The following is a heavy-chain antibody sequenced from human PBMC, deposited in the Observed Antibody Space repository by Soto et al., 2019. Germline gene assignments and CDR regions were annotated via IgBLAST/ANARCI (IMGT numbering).Heavy chain of an antibody. CDR2: IYYSGST. J-gene: IGHJ4*02. CDR1: GGSISSYY. Sequence: QVQLQESGPGLVKPSETLSLTCTVSGGSISSYYWSWIRQPPGKGLEWIGYIYYSGSTNYNPSLKSRVTISVDTSKNQFSLKLSSVTAADTAVYYCARERRDYIWGSYRASFDYWGQGTLVTVSS. V-gene: IGHV4-59*01. D-gene: IGHD3-16*02. CDR3: ARERRDYIWGSYRASFDY.